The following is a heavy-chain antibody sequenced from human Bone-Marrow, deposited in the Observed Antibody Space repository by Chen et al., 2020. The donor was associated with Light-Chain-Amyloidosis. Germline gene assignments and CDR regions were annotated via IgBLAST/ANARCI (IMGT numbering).Heavy chain of an antibody. CDR2: IIPILGTA. V-gene: IGHV1-69*01. J-gene: IGHJ4*02. D-gene: IGHD3-16*02. CDR1: GGTFSSYA. CDR3: ARATDYDYVWGSYRLFDY. Sequence: QVQLVQSGAEVKKPGSSVKVSCKASGGTFSSYAISWVRQAPGQGLEWMGGIIPILGTANYAQKFQGRVTITADESTSTAYMELSSLRSEDTAVYYCARATDYDYVWGSYRLFDYWGQGTLVTVSS.